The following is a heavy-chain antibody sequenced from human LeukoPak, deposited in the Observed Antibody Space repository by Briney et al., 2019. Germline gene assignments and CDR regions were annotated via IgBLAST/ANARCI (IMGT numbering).Heavy chain of an antibody. CDR2: INTNSGGT. V-gene: IGHV1-2*02. CDR1: GYTFTDCF. CDR3: ARGPSSGAFDI. D-gene: IGHD6-6*01. J-gene: IGHJ3*02. Sequence: GASVKVSCKVSGYTFTDCFMHWLRQAPGQGPEWMGWINTNSGGTKSAHKFLGRVTMTRDTSISTAYMELSRLISDDAAVYYCARGPSSGAFDIWGQGTMVTVSS.